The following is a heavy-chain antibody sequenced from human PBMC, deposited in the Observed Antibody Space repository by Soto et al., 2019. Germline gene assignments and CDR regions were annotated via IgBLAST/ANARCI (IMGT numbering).Heavy chain of an antibody. CDR2: IYPGDSDT. CDR3: ARQVGYCSGGSCYSHYYYGMDV. D-gene: IGHD2-15*01. Sequence: VESVNVCWKGSGYSLICDGIGWVRQMPGKGLEWMGIIYPGDSDTRYSPSFQGQVTISADKSISTAYLQWSSLKASDTAMYYCARQVGYCSGGSCYSHYYYGMDVWGQGTTLTVSS. J-gene: IGHJ6*02. V-gene: IGHV5-51*01. CDR1: GYSLICDG.